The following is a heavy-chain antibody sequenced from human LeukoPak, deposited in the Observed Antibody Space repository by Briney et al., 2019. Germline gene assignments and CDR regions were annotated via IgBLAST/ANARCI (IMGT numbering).Heavy chain of an antibody. J-gene: IGHJ4*02. V-gene: IGHV3-23*01. CDR2: ISGSGGST. Sequence: PGGSLRLSCAASGFTFSSYSMNWVRQAPGKGLEWVSAISGSGGSTYYADSVKGRFTISRDNSKNTLYLQMNSLRAEDTAVYYCAKARWRTGWYYFDYWGQGTLVTVSS. CDR1: GFTFSSYS. D-gene: IGHD1-14*01. CDR3: AKARWRTGWYYFDY.